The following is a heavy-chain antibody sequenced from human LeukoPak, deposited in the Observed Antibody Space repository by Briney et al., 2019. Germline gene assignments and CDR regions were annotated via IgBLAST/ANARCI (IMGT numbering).Heavy chain of an antibody. D-gene: IGHD3-22*01. Sequence: GGSLRLSCAASGFTFDDYAMHWFRQAPGKGLEWVSGISWNSGSIGYADSVKGRFTISRDNAKNSLYLQMNSLRAEDMALYYCAKGASLYYYDSSGYNYFDYWGQGTLVTVSS. V-gene: IGHV3-9*03. CDR2: ISWNSGSI. CDR1: GFTFDDYA. CDR3: AKGASLYYYDSSGYNYFDY. J-gene: IGHJ4*02.